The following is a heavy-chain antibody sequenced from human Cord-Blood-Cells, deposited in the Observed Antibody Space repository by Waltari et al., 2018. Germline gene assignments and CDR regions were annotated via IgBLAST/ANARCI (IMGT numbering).Heavy chain of an antibody. Sequence: QVQLVQSGAEVKKPGSSVKVSGKASGCTFSSYAITWVLPAPGQWLEWMGRIIPIIGIANYAQKFQGRVTITADKSTSTAYMELSSLRSEDTAVYYCARRVAAAADNWFDPWGQGTLVTVSS. V-gene: IGHV1-69*09. CDR2: IIPIIGIA. CDR3: ARRVAAAADNWFDP. J-gene: IGHJ5*02. D-gene: IGHD6-13*01. CDR1: GCTFSSYA.